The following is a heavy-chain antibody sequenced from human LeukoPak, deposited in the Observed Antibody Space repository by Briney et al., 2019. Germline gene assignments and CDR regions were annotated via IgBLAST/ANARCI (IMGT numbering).Heavy chain of an antibody. CDR1: GFTFSKYW. V-gene: IGHV3-74*01. Sequence: PGGSLRLSCAASGFTFSKYWMVWVRQAPGKGLESVSRINTDGTVTTYADSVMGRFTVSRDNADNTMFLQMNSVRDEDTAVYYCATKQWLAPPPDSWGQGTPVTVSS. J-gene: IGHJ4*02. CDR2: INTDGTVT. CDR3: ATKQWLAPPPDS. D-gene: IGHD6-19*01.